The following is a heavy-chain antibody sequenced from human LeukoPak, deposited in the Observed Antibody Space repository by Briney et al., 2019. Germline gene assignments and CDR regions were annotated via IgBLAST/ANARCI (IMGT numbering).Heavy chain of an antibody. CDR3: AKISSVAVIDY. V-gene: IGHV3-23*01. CDR1: GFTFSRHA. Sequence: GGSLRLSCAASGFTFSRHAMNWVRQAPGKGLEWVSAISGSGGSTYYADSVKGRFTISRDNSKNTLYLQMNSLRAEDTAVYYCAKISSVAVIDYWGQGTLVTVSS. CDR2: ISGSGGST. J-gene: IGHJ4*02. D-gene: IGHD6-19*01.